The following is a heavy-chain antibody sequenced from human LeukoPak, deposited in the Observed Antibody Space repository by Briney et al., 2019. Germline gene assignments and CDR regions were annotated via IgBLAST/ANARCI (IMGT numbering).Heavy chain of an antibody. CDR2: IIPILGIA. Sequence: ASVKVCCKASGGTFSSYAISWVRQAPGQGLEWMGRIIPILGIANYAQKFQGRVTITADKSTSTAYMGLSSLRSEDTAVYYCARRGDGYNYEVYYYYGMDVWGQGTTVTVSS. V-gene: IGHV1-69*04. J-gene: IGHJ6*02. CDR3: ARRGDGYNYEVYYYYGMDV. D-gene: IGHD5-24*01. CDR1: GGTFSSYA.